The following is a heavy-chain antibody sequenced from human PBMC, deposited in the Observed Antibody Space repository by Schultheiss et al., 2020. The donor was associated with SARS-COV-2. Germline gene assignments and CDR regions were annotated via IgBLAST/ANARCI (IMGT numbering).Heavy chain of an antibody. V-gene: IGHV1-46*01. Sequence: ASVKVSCKASGDTFTSYYMHWVRQAPGQGLEWMGIINLSGGSTTYAQKFQGRVTMTRDTSTSTAYMELRSLRSDDTAVYYCARVESSGYPFDPWGQGTLVTVSS. CDR3: ARVESSGYPFDP. D-gene: IGHD3-3*01. CDR2: INLSGGST. J-gene: IGHJ5*02. CDR1: GDTFTSYY.